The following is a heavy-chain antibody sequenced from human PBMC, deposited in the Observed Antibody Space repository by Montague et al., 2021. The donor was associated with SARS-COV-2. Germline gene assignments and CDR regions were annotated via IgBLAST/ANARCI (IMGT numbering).Heavy chain of an antibody. CDR3: ARDAGDWFDP. Sequence: SETLSPTCTVSGGSVSSGSYYWTWIRQPPGKGLEWIGYIYYSGSTNYNPSLKSRVTISIDTSKNQFSLKLSSVTAADTAVYYCARDAGDWFDPWGQGTLVTVSS. CDR1: GGSVSSGSYY. CDR2: IYYSGST. J-gene: IGHJ5*02. D-gene: IGHD3-10*01. V-gene: IGHV4-61*01.